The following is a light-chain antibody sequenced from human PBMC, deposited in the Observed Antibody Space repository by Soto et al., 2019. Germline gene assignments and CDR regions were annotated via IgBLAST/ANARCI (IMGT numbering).Light chain of an antibody. CDR2: DAS. J-gene: IGKJ1*01. CDR1: QNINNW. V-gene: IGKV1-5*01. CDR3: QHMRT. Sequence: DIQMTQSPSTLSASIWEIVTITCRASQNINNWIAWYQQKPGKAPKFLIYDASTLESGVPSRFSGSGFGTEFSLTISSLQPDDFGSYYCQHMRTFGQGTKVDIK.